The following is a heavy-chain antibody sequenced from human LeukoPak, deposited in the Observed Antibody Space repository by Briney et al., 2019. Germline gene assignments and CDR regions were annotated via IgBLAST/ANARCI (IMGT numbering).Heavy chain of an antibody. CDR2: ISGSGGST. V-gene: IGHV3-23*01. CDR3: AKRFWSERLNTVTNYYYYMDV. Sequence: GGSLRLSCAASGFTFSSYAMSWVRQAPGKGLEWVSAISGSGGSTYYADSVKGRFTISRDNSKNTLYLQTNSLRAEDTAVYYCAKRFWSERLNTVTNYYYYMDVWGKGTTVTVSS. D-gene: IGHD4-11*01. J-gene: IGHJ6*03. CDR1: GFTFSSYA.